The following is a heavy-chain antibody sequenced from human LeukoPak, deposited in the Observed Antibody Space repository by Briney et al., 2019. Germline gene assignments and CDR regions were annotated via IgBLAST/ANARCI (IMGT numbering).Heavy chain of an antibody. V-gene: IGHV3-74*01. Sequence: GGSLRLSCAASGFTFSYYWMHWVRQAPGKGLVWVSRINSEGTSTSFADSVKGRFTVSRDNAKNTLYLQMNSLRPEDTAVYYCVRSYRDLTGYYNHFDYWGQGNLVTVSS. CDR2: INSEGTST. D-gene: IGHD3-9*01. J-gene: IGHJ4*02. CDR1: GFTFSYYW. CDR3: VRSYRDLTGYYNHFDY.